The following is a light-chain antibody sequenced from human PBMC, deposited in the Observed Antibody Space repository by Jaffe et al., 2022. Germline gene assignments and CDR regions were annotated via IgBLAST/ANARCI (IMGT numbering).Light chain of an antibody. Sequence: QSVLTQPPSVSGAPGQRITIACTGSSSNIGAGFDVHWYQQLPGTAPQLLIYANNNRPSGVPDRFSGSKSGISASLAITGLQAEDEADYYCQSYDNRLSGVVFGGGTKVTVL. V-gene: IGLV1-40*01. CDR3: QSYDNRLSGVV. CDR2: ANN. CDR1: SSNIGAGFD. J-gene: IGLJ2*01.